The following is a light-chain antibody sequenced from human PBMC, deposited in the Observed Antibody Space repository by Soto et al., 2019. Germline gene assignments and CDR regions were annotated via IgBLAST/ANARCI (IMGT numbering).Light chain of an antibody. CDR2: GAS. V-gene: IGKV3-20*01. CDR1: QSVSSSY. J-gene: IGKJ1*01. CDR3: QQYGSSPWT. Sequence: ESVLTQSSGTLSLSPGERATLSCRASQSVSSSYLAWYQQKPGQAPRLLIYGASSRATGIPDRFSGSGSGTDFTLTISRLEPEDFAVYYCQQYGSSPWTFGQGTKVDIK.